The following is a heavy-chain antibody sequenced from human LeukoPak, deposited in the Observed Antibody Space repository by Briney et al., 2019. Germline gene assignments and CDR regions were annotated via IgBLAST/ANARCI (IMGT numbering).Heavy chain of an antibody. D-gene: IGHD6-19*01. CDR3: ARGLYSSGWYHY. CDR1: GGTFSSYA. Sequence: SVKVSRKASGGTFSSYAISWVRQAPGPGLEWMGGIIPIFGTANYAQKFQGRVTITADESTSTAYMELSSLRSEDTAVYYCARGLYSSGWYHYWGQGTLVTVSS. J-gene: IGHJ4*02. V-gene: IGHV1-69*01. CDR2: IIPIFGTA.